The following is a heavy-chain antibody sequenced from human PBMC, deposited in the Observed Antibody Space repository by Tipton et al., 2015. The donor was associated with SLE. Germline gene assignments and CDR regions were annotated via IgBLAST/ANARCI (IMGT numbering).Heavy chain of an antibody. V-gene: IGHV4-30-4*08. D-gene: IGHD2-2*01. J-gene: IGHJ3*01. CDR1: GGSISSVNYY. CDR3: AREVVVVRVHALDG. CDR2: IFYSWST. Sequence: TLSLTCSVSGGSISSVNYYLSWIRQPPGKGLEWIGYIFYSWSTYYNPSLKSRVTMSVDTSKNQFSLNVSSVIATDSAVYYCAREVVVVRVHALDGWCKGTKAIVSS.